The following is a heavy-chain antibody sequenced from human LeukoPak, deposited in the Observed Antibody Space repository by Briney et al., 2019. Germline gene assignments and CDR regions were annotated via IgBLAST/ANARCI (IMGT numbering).Heavy chain of an antibody. CDR1: GFTFSSYW. Sequence: PGGSLRLSCAASGFTFSSYWMHWVRQAPGKGLVWVSRINSDGSSTSYADSVKGRFTISRDNAKNTLYLRMNSLRAEDTAVYYCARVYSNGWAYYFDYWGQGTLVTVSS. CDR2: INSDGSST. J-gene: IGHJ4*02. CDR3: ARVYSNGWAYYFDY. V-gene: IGHV3-74*01. D-gene: IGHD6-19*01.